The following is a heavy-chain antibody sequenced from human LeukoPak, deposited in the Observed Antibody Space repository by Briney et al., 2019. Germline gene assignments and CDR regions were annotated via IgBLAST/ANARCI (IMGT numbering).Heavy chain of an antibody. Sequence: GGSLRLSCAASGFTVSSNYMSWVRQAPGKGLEWVSVIYSGGSTYYADSVKGRFTVSRDNSKNTLYLQMNSLRAEDTAVYYCARESPQYSYGYDYWGQGTLVTVSS. CDR2: IYSGGST. V-gene: IGHV3-66*01. CDR1: GFTVSSNY. CDR3: ARESPQYSYGYDY. D-gene: IGHD5-18*01. J-gene: IGHJ4*02.